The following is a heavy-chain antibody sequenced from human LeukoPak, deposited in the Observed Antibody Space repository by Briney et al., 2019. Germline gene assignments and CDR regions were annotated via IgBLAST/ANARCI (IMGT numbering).Heavy chain of an antibody. V-gene: IGHV3-21*01. J-gene: IGHJ4*02. D-gene: IGHD1-26*01. Sequence: GGSLRLSCAVSGFTFSTYSINWVRQAPGKGLEWVSSISSGSSYKYYADSVKGRFTISRDNAKNSLYLQMNSLRAEDTAVYYCARGVRELNTWANDYWGQGTLVTVSS. CDR1: GFTFSTYS. CDR2: ISSGSSYK. CDR3: ARGVRELNTWANDY.